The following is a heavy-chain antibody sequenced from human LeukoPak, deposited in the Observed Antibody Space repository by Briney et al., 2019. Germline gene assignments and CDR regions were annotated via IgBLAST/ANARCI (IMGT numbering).Heavy chain of an antibody. J-gene: IGHJ4*02. CDR3: AKDMYSSSSSHFDY. CDR1: GFTFDDYA. D-gene: IGHD6-6*01. V-gene: IGHV3-43*02. CDR2: ISGDGDYT. Sequence: GGSLRLSCAASGFTFDDYAMHWVRQVPGKGLEWVSLISGDGDYTYYADSVKGRFTISRGNSKYSLYLQMNSLRTEDTALYYCAKDMYSSSSSHFDYWGQGTLVTVSS.